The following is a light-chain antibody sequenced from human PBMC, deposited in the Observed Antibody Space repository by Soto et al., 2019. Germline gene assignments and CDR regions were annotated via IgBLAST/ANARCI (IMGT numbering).Light chain of an antibody. CDR1: QVIGSRY. CDR2: GAS. Sequence: EIVMTQSPGTLSLSPGERATISCRASQVIGSRYLAWYHQKSGQAPRLLIYGASSRATGIPDRFSGSGSGTDFTVTIRRLEAEDFGGYYCQQFGSSIPHTFGQGTKLEIK. V-gene: IGKV3-20*01. J-gene: IGKJ2*01. CDR3: QQFGSSIPHT.